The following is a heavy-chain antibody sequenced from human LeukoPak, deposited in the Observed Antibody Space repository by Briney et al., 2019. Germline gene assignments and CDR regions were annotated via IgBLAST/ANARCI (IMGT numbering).Heavy chain of an antibody. J-gene: IGHJ6*02. D-gene: IGHD6-13*01. CDR1: GFTFSSYS. V-gene: IGHV3-48*01. Sequence: GGSLRFSCAASGFTFSSYSMNWLLQAPGKGLEWVSYISGSSSTIYYAASVKGRFTISRDNAKNSLYLQMNSLRAEDTAVYYCARDRLRAAAGTEVCMDVWGQGTTVTVSS. CDR2: ISGSSSTI. CDR3: ARDRLRAAAGTEVCMDV.